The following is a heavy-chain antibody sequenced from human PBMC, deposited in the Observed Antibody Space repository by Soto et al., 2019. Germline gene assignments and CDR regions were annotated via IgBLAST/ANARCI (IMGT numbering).Heavy chain of an antibody. CDR3: ARDLVPLAGTNWAANHFDP. CDR2: ISYDGTNE. J-gene: IGHJ5*02. CDR1: GFTFSTYA. V-gene: IGHV3-30-3*01. Sequence: QVQLVESGGGVVQPGRSLRLSCAASGFTFSTYAMHWVRQAPGKGLEWLAVISYDGTNEIYADSVKGRFIISRDNSMKPLFLQMNSRRPEDTAMYYCARDLVPLAGTNWAANHFDPWGQGNLVTVSS. D-gene: IGHD6-13*01.